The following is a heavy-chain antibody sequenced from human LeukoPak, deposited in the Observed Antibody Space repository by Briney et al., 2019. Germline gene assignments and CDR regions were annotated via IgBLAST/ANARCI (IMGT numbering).Heavy chain of an antibody. J-gene: IGHJ6*02. CDR3: ARDGLYYDILTGYYRTYYYGMDV. Sequence: GGSLRLSCAASGVTFSSYEMNWVRQAPGKGLEWVSYISSSGSTIYYADSVKGRFTISRDNAKNSLYLQMNSLRAEDTAVYYCARDGLYYDILTGYYRTYYYGMDVWGQGTTVTVSS. D-gene: IGHD3-9*01. CDR1: GVTFSSYE. CDR2: ISSSGSTI. V-gene: IGHV3-48*03.